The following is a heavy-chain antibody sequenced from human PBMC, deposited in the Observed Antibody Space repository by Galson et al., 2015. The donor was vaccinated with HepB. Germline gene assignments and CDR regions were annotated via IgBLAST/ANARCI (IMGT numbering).Heavy chain of an antibody. CDR1: GYSISSGYS. J-gene: IGHJ3*02. Sequence: TLSLTCTVSGYSISSGYSWSWIRQPPGKALEWIGYIFHGGITYNPSLKSRVTISVDGSKNQFSLKLSSVTAADTAVYYCARARYYDSNGYYDAYDSWGEGKTVTVSS. D-gene: IGHD3-22*01. V-gene: IGHV4-30-2*01. CDR2: IFHGGIT. CDR3: ARARYYDSNGYYDAYDS.